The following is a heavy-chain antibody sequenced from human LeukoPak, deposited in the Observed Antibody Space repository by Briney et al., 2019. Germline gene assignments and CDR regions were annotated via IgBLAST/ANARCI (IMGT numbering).Heavy chain of an antibody. CDR2: MYTDGST. V-gene: IGHV4-4*07. J-gene: IGHJ4*02. Sequence: PSETLSLTCIVSGGSMSSYYWSWIRQPAGKGLEWIGRMYTDGSTNYNPFLNSRVTMSVDTSKKHFSLNLTSVTAADTAVYYCARGFLAAAALWGQGTLVTVSS. CDR3: ARGFLAAAAL. CDR1: GGSMSSYY. D-gene: IGHD6-13*01.